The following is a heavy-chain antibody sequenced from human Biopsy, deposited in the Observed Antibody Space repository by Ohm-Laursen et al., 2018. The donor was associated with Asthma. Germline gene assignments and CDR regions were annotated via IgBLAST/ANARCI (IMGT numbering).Heavy chain of an antibody. CDR1: GGTFSNFD. Sequence: SSVKVSCKSPGGTFSNFDISWVRQAPGQGLEWLGGIMTVFGTTNYAQKFQGRVTITADESTSTAYMEVTSLRSEDTAIYYCARCQVGYSSGWSLLLKKIYYSGMDVWGQGTAVTVSS. CDR3: ARCQVGYSSGWSLLLKKIYYSGMDV. D-gene: IGHD6-19*01. V-gene: IGHV1-69*01. J-gene: IGHJ6*02. CDR2: IMTVFGTT.